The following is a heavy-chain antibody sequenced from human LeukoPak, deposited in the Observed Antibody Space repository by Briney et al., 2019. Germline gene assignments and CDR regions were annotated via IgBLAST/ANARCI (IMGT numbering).Heavy chain of an antibody. V-gene: IGHV4-39*01. CDR2: IYYSWST. J-gene: IGHJ6*02. CDR1: GGSITTGDYY. D-gene: IGHD2-2*02. Sequence: SETLSLTCTVSGGSITTGDYYWGWIRQPPGKGLEWIGSIYYSWSTYYNPSLKSRVTISVDTSKNQFSLNLSSVTAADTAVYYCAKHQCSSTRCYSFYYYGMDVWGQGTTVTVSS. CDR3: AKHQCSSTRCYSFYYYGMDV.